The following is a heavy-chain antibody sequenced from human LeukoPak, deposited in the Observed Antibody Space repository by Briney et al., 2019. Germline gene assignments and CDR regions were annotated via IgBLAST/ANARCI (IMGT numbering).Heavy chain of an antibody. CDR3: ARGDYFGSGTSFIDAFDI. CDR1: RFTFSNYW. J-gene: IGHJ3*02. D-gene: IGHD3-10*01. V-gene: IGHV3-7*01. Sequence: PGGSLRLSCAASRFTFSNYWMGWVRRAPGKGRGWVANIKQYGSEKKYVDSVRGRFTISRDNAKNSLYLQMNSLRAEDTSVFYCARGDYFGSGTSFIDAFDIWGQGAMVTVS. CDR2: IKQYGSEK.